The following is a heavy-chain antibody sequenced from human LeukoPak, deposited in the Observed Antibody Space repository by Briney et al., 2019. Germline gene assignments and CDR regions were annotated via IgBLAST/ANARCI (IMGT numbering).Heavy chain of an antibody. Sequence: GGSLRLSCAASGFTFSDYYMSWIRQAPGKGLEWVSYISSSGSTIYYADSVKGRFTISGDNAKNSLYLQMNSLRAKDTAVYYCARDPGIAATGMGFDPWGQGTLVTVSS. D-gene: IGHD6-13*01. V-gene: IGHV3-11*01. CDR1: GFTFSDYY. CDR2: ISSSGSTI. CDR3: ARDPGIAATGMGFDP. J-gene: IGHJ5*02.